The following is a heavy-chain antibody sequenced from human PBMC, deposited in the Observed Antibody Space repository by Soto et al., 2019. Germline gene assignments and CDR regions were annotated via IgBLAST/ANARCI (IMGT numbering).Heavy chain of an antibody. CDR3: ARDRDEQQLRYGMDV. Sequence: SLSLSCAASSFTFSSYAMHWVRQAPGKGLEWVAVISYDGSNKYYADSVKGRFTISRDNSKNTLYLQMNSLRAEDTAVYYCARDRDEQQLRYGMDVWGQGTTVTVSS. J-gene: IGHJ6*02. CDR2: ISYDGSNK. V-gene: IGHV3-30-3*01. CDR1: SFTFSSYA. D-gene: IGHD6-13*01.